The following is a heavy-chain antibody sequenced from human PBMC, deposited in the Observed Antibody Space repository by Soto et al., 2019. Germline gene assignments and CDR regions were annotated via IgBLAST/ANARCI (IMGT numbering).Heavy chain of an antibody. CDR1: GGSISSSMYY. CDR2: IFYSGCA. D-gene: IGHD4-17*01. CDR3: ASLGLRWL. J-gene: IGHJ4*02. Sequence: QLQLQESGPGLVKPSETLSLTCTVSGGSISSSMYYWGWIRQPPGKGLEWIGSIFYSGCAYYNPPLKSLVTISVDTSKNQFSLKLSSVTAADTAVYFCASLGLRWLWGQGTLVTVSS. V-gene: IGHV4-39*01.